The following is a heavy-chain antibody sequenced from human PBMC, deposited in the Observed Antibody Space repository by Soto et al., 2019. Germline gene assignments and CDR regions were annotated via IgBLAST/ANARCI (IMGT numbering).Heavy chain of an antibody. CDR1: GGSFSGYY. J-gene: IGHJ6*03. V-gene: IGHV4-34*01. Sequence: ASETLSLTCSVYGGSFSGYYWSWIRPPPGKGLEWIGEINHSGSTNYNPSLKSRVTISVDTSKNQFSLKLSSVTAADTAVYYCARGWSYHCTNGVCPRPRPYYYYMDVWGKGTTVTVSS. D-gene: IGHD2-8*01. CDR2: INHSGST. CDR3: ARGWSYHCTNGVCPRPRPYYYYMDV.